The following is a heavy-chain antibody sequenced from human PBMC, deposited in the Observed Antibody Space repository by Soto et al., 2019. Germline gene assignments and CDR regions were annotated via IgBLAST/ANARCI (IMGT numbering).Heavy chain of an antibody. Sequence: GASVKVSCKASGYTFTGYYMHWVRQAPGQGLEWMGWISAYTGDTNYTQKFQGRVTLTRDTSASTVYMDLGSLRSDDTAVYYCARTYSSGWSLSPSDYWGQGTLVTVSS. CDR3: ARTYSSGWSLSPSDY. CDR1: GYTFTGYY. D-gene: IGHD6-19*01. J-gene: IGHJ4*02. V-gene: IGHV1-2*02. CDR2: ISAYTGDT.